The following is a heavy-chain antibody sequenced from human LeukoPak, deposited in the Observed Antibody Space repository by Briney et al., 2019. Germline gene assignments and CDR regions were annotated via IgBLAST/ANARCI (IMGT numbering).Heavy chain of an antibody. CDR1: GGTFSSYA. J-gene: IGHJ4*02. V-gene: IGHV1-69*13. CDR2: IIPIFGTA. Sequence: SVKVSCKASGGTFSSYAISWVRQAPEQGLEWMGGIIPIFGTANYAQKFQGRVTITADESTSTAYMELSSLRSEDTAVYYCARDREDIVGATAFDYWGQGTLVTVSS. CDR3: ARDREDIVGATAFDY. D-gene: IGHD1-26*01.